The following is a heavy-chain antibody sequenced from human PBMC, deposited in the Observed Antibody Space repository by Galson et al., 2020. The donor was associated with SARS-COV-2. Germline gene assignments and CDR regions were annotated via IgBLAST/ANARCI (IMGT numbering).Heavy chain of an antibody. V-gene: IGHV4-39*07. CDR2: IYYSGSP. CDR1: GGSISSSSYY. Sequence: SETLSLTCTVSGGSISSSSYYWGWIRQPPGKGLEWIGSIYYSGSPYYNPSLKSRVTISVDTSKNQFSLKLSSVTAADTAMYYCARDGSYYDSSGYSDYYFDYWGQGTLVTVSS. J-gene: IGHJ4*02. D-gene: IGHD3-22*01. CDR3: ARDGSYYDSSGYSDYYFDY.